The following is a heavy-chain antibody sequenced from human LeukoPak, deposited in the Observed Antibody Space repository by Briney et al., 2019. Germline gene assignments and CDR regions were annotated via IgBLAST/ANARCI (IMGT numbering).Heavy chain of an antibody. CDR1: GGTFSSYA. Sequence: SVKVSCKASGGTFSSYAISWVRQAPGQGLEWMGGIIPIFGTANYAQKFQGRVTITADESTSTAYMELSSLRSEDTAVYYCAQYYDFWSCLYYMDVWGKGTTVTVSS. V-gene: IGHV1-69*13. J-gene: IGHJ6*03. D-gene: IGHD3-3*01. CDR3: AQYYDFWSCLYYMDV. CDR2: IIPIFGTA.